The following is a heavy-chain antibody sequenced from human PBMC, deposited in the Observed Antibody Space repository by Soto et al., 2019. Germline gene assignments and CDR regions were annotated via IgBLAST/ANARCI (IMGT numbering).Heavy chain of an antibody. CDR3: ARQYCSSTSCYEYNWFDP. D-gene: IGHD2-2*01. Sequence: ASVKVSCKASGYTFTSYGISWVRQAPGQGLEWMGWISAYNGNTNYAQKLQGRVTMTTDTSTSTAYMELRSLRSYDTAVYYCARQYCSSTSCYEYNWFDPWGQGTLVTVSS. CDR2: ISAYNGNT. J-gene: IGHJ5*02. V-gene: IGHV1-18*01. CDR1: GYTFTSYG.